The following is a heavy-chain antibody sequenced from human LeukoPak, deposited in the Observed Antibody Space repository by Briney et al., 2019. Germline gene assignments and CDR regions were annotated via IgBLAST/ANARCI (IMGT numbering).Heavy chain of an antibody. CDR3: ARHEDYPSNSQPDVFDV. V-gene: IGHV4-39*01. Sequence: SETLSLTCTVSGGSISSSSKFWGWIRQPPGKGLEWIGSLRPSTTTYYNPSLRSRVAISVDTSKNQFSLTLSSVTAADSAVYFCARHEDYPSNSQPDVFDVWGQGTMVSVSS. J-gene: IGHJ3*01. D-gene: IGHD4-23*01. CDR1: GGSISSSSKF. CDR2: LRPSTTT.